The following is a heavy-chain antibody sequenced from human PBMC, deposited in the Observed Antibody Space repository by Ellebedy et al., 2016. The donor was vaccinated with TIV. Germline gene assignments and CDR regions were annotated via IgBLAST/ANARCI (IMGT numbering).Heavy chain of an antibody. CDR3: VRAWGGHDSSGYFYEREYYFDY. V-gene: IGHV3-74*01. D-gene: IGHD3-22*01. CDR1: GFTFSSYS. CDR2: MNSDGRGT. Sequence: GESLKISCAASGFTFSSYSMNWVRQAPGKGLVWVSRMNSDGRGTIYADSVKGRFTMSRDNAKNTLFLQMNSLRAEDSAVYYCVRAWGGHDSSGYFYEREYYFDYWGQGTLVTVAS. J-gene: IGHJ4*02.